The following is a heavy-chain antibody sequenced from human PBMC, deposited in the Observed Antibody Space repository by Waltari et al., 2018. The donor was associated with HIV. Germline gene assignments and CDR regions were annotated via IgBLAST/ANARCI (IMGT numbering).Heavy chain of an antibody. CDR3: ARGTYGYCSSTSCYRGVDY. Sequence: QVQLQQWGAGLLKPSETLSLTCAVYGGSFSGYYWSWIRQPPGKGLEWIGEINHSGSTNYNPSLKSRVTISVDTSKNQFSLKLSSVTAADTAVYYCARGTYGYCSSTSCYRGVDYWGQGTLVTVSS. D-gene: IGHD2-2*02. J-gene: IGHJ4*02. V-gene: IGHV4-34*01. CDR2: INHSGST. CDR1: GGSFSGYY.